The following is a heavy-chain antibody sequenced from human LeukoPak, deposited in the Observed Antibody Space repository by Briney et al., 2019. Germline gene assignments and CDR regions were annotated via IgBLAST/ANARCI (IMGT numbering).Heavy chain of an antibody. J-gene: IGHJ6*02. CDR3: ARHDPVGYFLRGMDV. D-gene: IGHD2/OR15-2a*01. CDR1: GGSFSGYY. Sequence: SETLSLTCAVYGGSFSGYYWSWIRQPPGKGLEWIGEINHSGSTNYNPSLKSRVTISVDTSKNQFSLKLSSVTAADTAVYFCARHDPVGYFLRGMDVWGQGTTVTVSS. V-gene: IGHV4-34*01. CDR2: INHSGST.